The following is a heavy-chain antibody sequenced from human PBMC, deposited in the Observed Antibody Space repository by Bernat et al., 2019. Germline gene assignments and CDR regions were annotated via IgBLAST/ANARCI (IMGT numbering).Heavy chain of an antibody. V-gene: IGHV3-7*03. CDR3: ARDPRNSSGWPWDYYYYYYGMDV. CDR2: IKQDGSEK. D-gene: IGHD6-19*01. CDR1: GFTFSSYW. Sequence: EVQLVESGGGLVQPGGSLRLSCAASGFTFSSYWMSWVRQAPGKGLEWVANIKQDGSEKYYVDSVKGRFTISRDNAKNSLYLQMNSLRAEDTAVYYCARDPRNSSGWPWDYYYYYYGMDVWGQGTTVTVSS. J-gene: IGHJ6*02.